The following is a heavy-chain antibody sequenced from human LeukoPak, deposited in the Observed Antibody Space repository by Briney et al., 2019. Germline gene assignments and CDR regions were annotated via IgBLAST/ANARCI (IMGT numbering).Heavy chain of an antibody. CDR3: ARDWDTAMGGGAFDI. J-gene: IGHJ3*02. CDR2: ISPSGGST. CDR1: GYTFTSNY. D-gene: IGHD5-18*01. V-gene: IGHV1-46*01. Sequence: ASVKVSCKAFGYTFTSNYMHWVRQAPGQGPEWKGVISPSGGSTAYAQKFQGRVTLTRDMSTSTDYLELSSLRSEDTAVYYCARDWDTAMGGGAFDIWGQGTMVTVSS.